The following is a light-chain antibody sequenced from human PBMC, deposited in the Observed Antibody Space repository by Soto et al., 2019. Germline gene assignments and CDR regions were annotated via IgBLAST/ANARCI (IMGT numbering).Light chain of an antibody. CDR2: DAS. CDR3: PKSDNLRLT. V-gene: IGKV1-33*01. CDR1: QDISSY. J-gene: IGKJ4*01. Sequence: IQMTQSPSSLSASVGDRVTITCQASQDISSYLNWYQHRPGKAPKLLIYDASNFETRVTSIFSCSGSGTDVTLTIRRLQPEDCETYFCPKSDNLRLTCVGGNNV.